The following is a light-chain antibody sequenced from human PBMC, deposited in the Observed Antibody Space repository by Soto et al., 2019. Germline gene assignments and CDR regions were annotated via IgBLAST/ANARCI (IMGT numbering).Light chain of an antibody. CDR3: QQYNNWPRT. CDR2: GAS. V-gene: IGKV3-15*01. J-gene: IGKJ1*01. Sequence: EVVMTQSPDTLSVSPGQRATLSCRASQSVNSNLAWYQQKLGQPTRLLIYGASTRATDIPPRFSVSGYGTDFTLTINRIQSEDFAIYYCQQYNNWPRTFGQGTKVEIK. CDR1: QSVNSN.